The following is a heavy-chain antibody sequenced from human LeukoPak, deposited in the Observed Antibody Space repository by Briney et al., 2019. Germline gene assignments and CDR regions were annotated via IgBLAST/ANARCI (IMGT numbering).Heavy chain of an antibody. CDR1: GGSISSGGYY. D-gene: IGHD3-22*01. Sequence: SETLSLTCTVSGGSISSGGYYWSWIRQPPGKGLEWIGYVYHSGSTYYNPSLKSRVTISVDTSKNQFSLKLSSVTAADTAVYYCAREQLYYYDSSGYGYWGQGTLVTVSS. V-gene: IGHV4-30-2*01. CDR3: AREQLYYYDSSGYGY. CDR2: VYHSGST. J-gene: IGHJ4*02.